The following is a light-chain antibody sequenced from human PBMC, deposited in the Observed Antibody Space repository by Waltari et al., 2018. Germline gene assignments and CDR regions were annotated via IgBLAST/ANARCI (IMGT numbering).Light chain of an antibody. CDR1: SSDVGAYNY. V-gene: IGLV2-8*01. CDR2: EVT. Sequence: QSALTQPPSASGSPGQSVTISCTGTSSDVGAYNYVSWYQQYPGKAPKLIIYEVTNRPSGVPDRFSGSKSCNTASLTVSGLQADDEADYYCCSHGGSNNFYIFGTGTTVTVL. CDR3: CSHGGSNNFYI. J-gene: IGLJ1*01.